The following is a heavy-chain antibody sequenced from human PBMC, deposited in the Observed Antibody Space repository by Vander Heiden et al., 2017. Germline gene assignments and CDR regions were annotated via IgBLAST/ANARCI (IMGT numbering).Heavy chain of an antibody. J-gene: IGHJ6*02. D-gene: IGHD1-26*01. V-gene: IGHV3-30*01. CDR1: GFTFTSYA. CDR2: ISYDGSNK. CDR3: ARNSGSYYGYYYGMDV. Sequence: QVQLVESGGGVVQPGRSLRHPCAASGFTFTSYAMHCVRQAPGKGLEWVAVISYDGSNKYYADSVKGRFTISRDNSKNTLYLQMNSLRAEDTAVYYCARNSGSYYGYYYGMDVWGQGTTVTVSS.